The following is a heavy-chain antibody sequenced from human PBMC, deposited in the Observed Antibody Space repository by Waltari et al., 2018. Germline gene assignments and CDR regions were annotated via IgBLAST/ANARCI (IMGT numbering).Heavy chain of an antibody. CDR1: GYTFTSYD. V-gene: IGHV1-8*01. CDR3: ARGRGLRFLEWLYDAFDI. J-gene: IGHJ3*02. D-gene: IGHD3-3*01. Sequence: QVQLVQSGAEVKKPGASVKVSCKASGYTFTSYDINWVRQATGPGLEWMGWMNPNSGNTGYAQKFQGRVTMTRNTSISTAYMELSSLRSEDTAVYYCARGRGLRFLEWLYDAFDIWGQGTMVTVSS. CDR2: MNPNSGNT.